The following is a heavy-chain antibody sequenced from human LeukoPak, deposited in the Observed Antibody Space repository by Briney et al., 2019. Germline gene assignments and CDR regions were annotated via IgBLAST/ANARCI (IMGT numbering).Heavy chain of an antibody. V-gene: IGHV1-69*05. J-gene: IGHJ6*03. CDR2: IIPIFGTA. D-gene: IGHD6-13*01. Sequence: SVKVSCKASGGTFSSYAISWVRQAPGQGLEWMGGIIPIFGTANCAQKFQGRVTITTDESTSTAYMELSSLRSEDTAVYYCASHRPRSSSWYGYYYYYMDVWGKGTTVTVSS. CDR3: ASHRPRSSSWYGYYYYYMDV. CDR1: GGTFSSYA.